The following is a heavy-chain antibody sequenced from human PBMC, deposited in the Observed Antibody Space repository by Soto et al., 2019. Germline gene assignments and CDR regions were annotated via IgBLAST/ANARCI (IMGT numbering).Heavy chain of an antibody. CDR1: GYTFTSYG. V-gene: IGHV1-18*01. Sequence: QVQLVQSGAEVKKPGASVKVSCKASGYTFTSYGISWVRQAPGQGLEWMGWISAYNGNTNYAQKLQGRVTMNTDTSTSTAYMELRSLRSDDTAVYYCARGAYRIQLWHPVSLDYWCQGTLVTVSS. CDR2: ISAYNGNT. D-gene: IGHD5-18*01. CDR3: ARGAYRIQLWHPVSLDY. J-gene: IGHJ4*02.